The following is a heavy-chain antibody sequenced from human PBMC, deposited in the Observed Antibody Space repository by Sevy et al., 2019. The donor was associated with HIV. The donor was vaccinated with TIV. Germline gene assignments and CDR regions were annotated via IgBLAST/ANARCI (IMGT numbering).Heavy chain of an antibody. CDR2: ISGSGGST. D-gene: IGHD3-3*01. CDR1: GFTFSSYA. J-gene: IGHJ4*02. CDR3: AKDPITYYDFWSGPPGTSPFDY. V-gene: IGHV3-23*01. Sequence: GGSLRLSCAASGFTFSSYAMSWVRQAPGKGLEWVSAISGSGGSTYYADSVKGRFTISRDNSKNTLYLQMNSLRAEDMAVYYCAKDPITYYDFWSGPPGTSPFDYWGQGTLVTVSS.